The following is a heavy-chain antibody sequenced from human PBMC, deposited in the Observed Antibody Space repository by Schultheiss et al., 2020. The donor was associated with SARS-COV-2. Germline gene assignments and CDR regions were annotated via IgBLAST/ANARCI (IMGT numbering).Heavy chain of an antibody. CDR3: ARGGYGGNDFDY. CDR1: GGSISSYY. D-gene: IGHD4-23*01. CDR2: IYYSGST. Sequence: SETLSLTCTVSGGSISSYYWSWIRQPPGKGLEWIGYIYYSGSTNYNPSLKSRVTISVDTSKNQFSLKLSSVTAADTAVYYCARGGYGGNDFDYWGQGTLVTVSS. V-gene: IGHV4-59*08. J-gene: IGHJ4*02.